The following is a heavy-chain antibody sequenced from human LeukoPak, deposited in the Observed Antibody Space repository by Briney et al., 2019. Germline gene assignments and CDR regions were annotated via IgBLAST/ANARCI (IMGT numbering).Heavy chain of an antibody. CDR2: ISYDGSIK. J-gene: IGHJ4*02. CDR3: ARSNPLGY. V-gene: IGHV3-30*03. CDR1: GFTFSSYG. D-gene: IGHD4-11*01. Sequence: PGGSLRLSCAASGFTFSSYGMHWVRQAPGKGLEWVAVISYDGSIKDYADSAKGRFTISRDNAKNTLYLQMNSLRAEDTAVYYCARSNPLGYWGQGTLVTVSS.